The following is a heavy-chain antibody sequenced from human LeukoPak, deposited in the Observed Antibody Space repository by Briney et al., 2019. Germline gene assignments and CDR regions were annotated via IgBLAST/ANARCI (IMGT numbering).Heavy chain of an antibody. J-gene: IGHJ6*03. V-gene: IGHV3-23*01. D-gene: IGHD6-6*01. CDR2: ISGSGGST. Sequence: PGGSLRLSCAASGFTFSSYAMTWVRQAPGKGLEWVSGISGSGGSTYYADSVKGRFTISRDNSKKTLYLQMNSLRAEDTAVYYCAKEPRYSSSNYYYYYMDVWGKGTTVTVSS. CDR1: GFTFSSYA. CDR3: AKEPRYSSSNYYYYYMDV.